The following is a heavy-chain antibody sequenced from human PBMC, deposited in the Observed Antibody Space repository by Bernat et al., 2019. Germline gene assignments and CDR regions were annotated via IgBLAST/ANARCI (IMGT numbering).Heavy chain of an antibody. CDR3: AKIESGYDYRSFDI. CDR2: ISYDGSNK. CDR1: GFTFSSYG. J-gene: IGHJ3*02. V-gene: IGHV3-30*18. Sequence: VQLVESGGGVVQPGRSLRLSCAASGFTFSSYGMHWVRQAPGKGLEWVAVISYDGSNKYYADSVKGRFTISRDNSKNTLYLQMNSLRAEDTAVYYCAKIESGYDYRSFDIWGQGTMVTVSS. D-gene: IGHD5-12*01.